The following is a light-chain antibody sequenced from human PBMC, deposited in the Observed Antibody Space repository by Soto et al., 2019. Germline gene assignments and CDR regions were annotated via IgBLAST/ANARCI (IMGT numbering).Light chain of an antibody. J-gene: IGLJ3*02. Sequence: QSVLTQPPSASGTPGQRVTISCSGSSSNIGSNYVYWYQQLPGTAPKLLIYRNNHRPSGVPDRFSGSKSGTSASLAISGLRYADEADYYCAAWDDSLSGWVFGGGTKLTVL. V-gene: IGLV1-47*01. CDR1: SSNIGSNY. CDR3: AAWDDSLSGWV. CDR2: RNN.